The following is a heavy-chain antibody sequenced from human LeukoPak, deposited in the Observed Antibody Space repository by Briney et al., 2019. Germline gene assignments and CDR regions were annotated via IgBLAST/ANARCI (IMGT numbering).Heavy chain of an antibody. V-gene: IGHV1-2*02. CDR2: INPNSGGT. J-gene: IGHJ3*02. CDR1: GYTFTGYY. Sequence: ASVKVSCKASGYTFTGYYMHWVRQAPGQGLEWMGWINPNSGGTNYAQKFQGRVTMTRDTSISTAYMELSRLRSDDTAVYYCARGGPWYCSSTSCYGYAFDIWGQGTTVTASS. D-gene: IGHD2-2*01. CDR3: ARGGPWYCSSTSCYGYAFDI.